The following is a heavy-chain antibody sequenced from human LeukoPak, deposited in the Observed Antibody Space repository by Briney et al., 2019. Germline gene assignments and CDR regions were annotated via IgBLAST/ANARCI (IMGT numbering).Heavy chain of an antibody. V-gene: IGHV1-69*13. CDR3: ATDPNYCSSTSCHAGY. D-gene: IGHD2-2*01. CDR2: IIPIFGTA. Sequence: ASVKVSCKASGYTFTNYAISWVRQAPGQGLEWMGGIIPIFGTANYAQKFQGRVTITADESTSTAYMELSSLRSEDTAVYYCATDPNYCSSTSCHAGYWGQGTLVTVSS. CDR1: GYTFTNYA. J-gene: IGHJ4*02.